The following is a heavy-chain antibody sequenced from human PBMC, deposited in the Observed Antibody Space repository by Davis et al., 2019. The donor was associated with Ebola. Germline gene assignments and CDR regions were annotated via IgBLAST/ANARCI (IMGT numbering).Heavy chain of an antibody. CDR1: GGSISSGDYY. CDR2: INHSGST. V-gene: IGHV4-39*07. J-gene: IGHJ4*02. D-gene: IGHD1-14*01. Sequence: SETLSLTCTVSGGSISSGDYYWSWIRQPPGKGLEWIGEINHSGSTNYNPSLKSRVTISVDTSKNQFSLKLSSVTAADTAVYYCATRTWTRTKIDYWGQGTLVTVSS. CDR3: ATRTWTRTKIDY.